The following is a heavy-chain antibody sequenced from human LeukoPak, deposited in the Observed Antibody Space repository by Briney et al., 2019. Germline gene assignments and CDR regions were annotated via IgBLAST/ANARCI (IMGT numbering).Heavy chain of an antibody. CDR3: AKVSSRGNDFDY. Sequence: PGGSLRLSCAASGFTFSSYAMSWVRQAPGKGLEWVSAISDSGGSTYYADSVKGRFTISRDNSKNTLYLQMNSLRAEDTAVYYCAKVSSRGNDFDYWGQGTLVTVSS. J-gene: IGHJ4*02. CDR1: GFTFSSYA. V-gene: IGHV3-23*01. D-gene: IGHD4-23*01. CDR2: ISDSGGST.